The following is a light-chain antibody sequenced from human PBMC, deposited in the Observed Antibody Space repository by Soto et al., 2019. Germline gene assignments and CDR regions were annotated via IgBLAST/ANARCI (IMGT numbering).Light chain of an antibody. CDR3: SAWDDSLSAWV. J-gene: IGLJ7*01. CDR1: TSNIGGNF. V-gene: IGLV1-47*02. Sequence: QLVLTQPPSASGTPGLRVTISCSGSTSNIGGNFVYWYQQFPGTAPKLLIYANNYRPSGVPDRFSGSKSGTSASLAISGLRSEDEAHYDCSAWDDSLSAWVFGGGTQLTVL. CDR2: ANN.